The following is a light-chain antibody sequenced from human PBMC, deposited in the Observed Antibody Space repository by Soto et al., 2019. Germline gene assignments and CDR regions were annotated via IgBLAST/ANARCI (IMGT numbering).Light chain of an antibody. J-gene: IGKJ1*01. CDR3: QQYNNWPRTWT. Sequence: EIVMTQSPATLSVSPGERATLSCRASQSVSSNLAWYQQKPGQAPRLLIYGASTTATGIPTRFSGSGSGTEFTLTISSLQSEDFAVYYCQQYNNWPRTWTFGQGTKVEIK. CDR2: GAS. V-gene: IGKV3-15*01. CDR1: QSVSSN.